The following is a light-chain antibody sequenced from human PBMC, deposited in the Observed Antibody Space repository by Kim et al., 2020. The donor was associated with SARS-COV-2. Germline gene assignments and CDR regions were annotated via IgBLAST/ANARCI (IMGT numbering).Light chain of an antibody. CDR1: QTVCSTC. V-gene: IGKV3-20*01. CDR3: QQYGTSPPYT. CDR2: SAS. Sequence: PGERATRSCRASQTVCSTCLAWYQQKPGQAPRLLIYSASTRATGIQDRFSGGGSGTDFTLTISRLEPEDFAVYYCQQYGTSPPYTFGQGTKVDIK. J-gene: IGKJ2*01.